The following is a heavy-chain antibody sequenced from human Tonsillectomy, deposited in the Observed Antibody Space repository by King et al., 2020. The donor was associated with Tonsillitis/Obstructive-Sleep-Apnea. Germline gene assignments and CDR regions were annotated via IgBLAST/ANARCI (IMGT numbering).Heavy chain of an antibody. J-gene: IGHJ6*03. V-gene: IGHV4-34*01. CDR3: GTNAGDYYYYMDV. Sequence: VQLQQWGAGLLKPSETLSLTCGVYGGSFSGYYWSWIRQPPGKGLEWIGEINHSGSTDYNSSPKSRVTISRDTSTNQFSLRLTSVTAADTAVYYCGTNAGDYYYYMDVWGKGTTVTVSS. CDR1: GGSFSGYY. D-gene: IGHD2-2*01. CDR2: INHSGST.